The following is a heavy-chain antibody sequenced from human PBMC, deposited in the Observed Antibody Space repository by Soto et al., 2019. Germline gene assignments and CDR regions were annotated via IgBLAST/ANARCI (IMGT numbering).Heavy chain of an antibody. CDR1: GGSFSGYY. J-gene: IGHJ4*02. Sequence: SETLSITCAVYGGSFSGYYWSWIRQPPGKGLEWIGEINHSGSTNYNPSLKSRVTISVDTSKNQFSLKLSSVTAADTAVYYCARSTVTAIPIDYWGQGTLVTVSS. D-gene: IGHD2-21*02. CDR3: ARSTVTAIPIDY. V-gene: IGHV4-34*01. CDR2: INHSGST.